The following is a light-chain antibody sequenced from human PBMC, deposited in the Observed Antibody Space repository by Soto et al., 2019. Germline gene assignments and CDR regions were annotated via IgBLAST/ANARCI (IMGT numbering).Light chain of an antibody. CDR1: QSISGT. J-gene: IGKJ1*01. Sequence: EIVVTQSPATLSVSPGGRATLSCRSRQSISGTLAWYQQKPGQAPRLLIYGAFTRATGFPARFSGSGAGTECTRTITSLQSEDVAVDYCQQYDNWTWTFGQGTQVDI. CDR2: GAF. V-gene: IGKV3-15*01. CDR3: QQYDNWTWT.